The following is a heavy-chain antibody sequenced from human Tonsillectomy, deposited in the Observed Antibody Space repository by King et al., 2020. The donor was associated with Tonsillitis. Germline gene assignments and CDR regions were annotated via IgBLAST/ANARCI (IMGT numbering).Heavy chain of an antibody. CDR1: GYTFTFYY. Sequence: QLVQSGAEVKKPGASVKVSCKASGYTFTFYYMHWVRQAPGQGLEWMGIINPSGGSTSYAQKFQGRVTVTRDTSTSTVYMELSSLRSEGTAVYYCARSLDCSRTSCYKNYYYYGMDVWGQGTTVTVSS. V-gene: IGHV1-46*03. CDR3: ARSLDCSRTSCYKNYYYYGMDV. CDR2: INPSGGST. D-gene: IGHD2-2*02. J-gene: IGHJ6*02.